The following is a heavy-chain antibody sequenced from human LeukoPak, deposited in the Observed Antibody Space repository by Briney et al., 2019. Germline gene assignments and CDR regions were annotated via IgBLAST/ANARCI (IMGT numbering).Heavy chain of an antibody. CDR3: ARDHAGSGDYFDY. V-gene: IGHV3-7*01. J-gene: IGHJ4*02. CDR2: IKQDGSEK. CDR1: GFTFSSYA. D-gene: IGHD3-10*01. Sequence: GGSLRLSCAASGFTFSSYAMSWVRQAPGKGLEWVANIKQDGSEKYYVDSVKGRFTISRDNAKNSPYLQMNRLRAEDTAGYYCARDHAGSGDYFDYWGQGTLVTVSS.